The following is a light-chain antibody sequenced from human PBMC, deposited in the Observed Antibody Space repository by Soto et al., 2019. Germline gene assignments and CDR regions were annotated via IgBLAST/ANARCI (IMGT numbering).Light chain of an antibody. V-gene: IGKV3-15*01. J-gene: IGKJ5*01. CDR1: HSVNSH. CDR3: QQYKNWPL. Sequence: MMMMQSPASLSVSPGERVTLSCRTSHSVNSHVAWYQQKPRQAPRLLLYGAYTRATGIPVKFSGSRFGTEFTLTISSLQSEGFGVYCCQQYKNWPLFGQGTRLEIK. CDR2: GAY.